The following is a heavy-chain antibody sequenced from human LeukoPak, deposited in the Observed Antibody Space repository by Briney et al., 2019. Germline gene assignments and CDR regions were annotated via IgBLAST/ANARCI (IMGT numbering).Heavy chain of an antibody. D-gene: IGHD3-22*01. Sequence: GASVKVSCKASGYTFTSYAMHWVRQAPGQRLEWMGWINAGNGNTKYSQKFQGGVTITRDTSASTAYMELSSLRSEDTAVYYCARGRYYDSSGSLGPYFDYWGQGTLVTVSS. CDR2: INAGNGNT. V-gene: IGHV1-3*01. CDR1: GYTFTSYA. CDR3: ARGRYYDSSGSLGPYFDY. J-gene: IGHJ4*02.